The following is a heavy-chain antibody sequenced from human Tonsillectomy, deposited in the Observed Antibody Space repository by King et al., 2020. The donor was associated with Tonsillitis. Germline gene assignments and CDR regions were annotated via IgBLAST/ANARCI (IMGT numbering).Heavy chain of an antibody. V-gene: IGHV1-2*02. CDR1: GYSFTGYY. Sequence: VQLVESGAEVKKPGASVKVSCTASGYSFTGYYMHWVREAPGQGLEWMGWIDPSSGDTNCAQDFQGRITMTRDTSISTAYMELSSLRSDDTAVYYCARDLLEAVAVYVFAYWGQGTLVTVSS. CDR3: ARDLLEAVAVYVFAY. J-gene: IGHJ4*02. CDR2: IDPSSGDT. D-gene: IGHD6-19*01.